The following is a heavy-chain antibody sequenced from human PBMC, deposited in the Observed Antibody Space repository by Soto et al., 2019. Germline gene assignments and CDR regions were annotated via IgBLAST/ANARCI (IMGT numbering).Heavy chain of an antibody. V-gene: IGHV3-30-3*01. J-gene: IGHJ4*02. D-gene: IGHD2-15*01. CDR1: GFNFSSYA. Sequence: GGSLRLSCAASGFNFSSYAMHWVRQAPGKGLEWVAVISYDGSNKYYADSVKGRFTISRDNSKNTLYLQMNSLRAEDTAVYYCARDRDIVVVVAAISAFDYWGQGTLVTVSS. CDR3: ARDRDIVVVVAAISAFDY. CDR2: ISYDGSNK.